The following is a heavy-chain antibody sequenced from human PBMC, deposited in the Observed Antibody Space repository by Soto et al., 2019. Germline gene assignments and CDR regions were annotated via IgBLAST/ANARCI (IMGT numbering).Heavy chain of an antibody. J-gene: IGHJ4*02. V-gene: IGHV4-59*01. CDR1: GGSISRYY. CDR2: IYYSGST. CDR3: ARGDYYDSSLFDY. D-gene: IGHD3-22*01. Sequence: SETLSLTCTVSGGSISRYYLSWIRQPPGKGLEWIGYIYYSGSTNYNPSLKSRVTISVDTSKNQFSLKLSSVTAADTAVYYCARGDYYDSSLFDYWGQGTLVTVSS.